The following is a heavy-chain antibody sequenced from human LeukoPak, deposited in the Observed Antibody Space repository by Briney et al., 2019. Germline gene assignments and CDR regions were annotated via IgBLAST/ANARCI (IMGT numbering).Heavy chain of an antibody. CDR2: ITSNGGST. CDR1: GFTFSLYA. J-gene: IGHJ1*01. CDR3: AYSSGYYH. D-gene: IGHD3-22*01. Sequence: GGSLRLSCSAAGFTFSLYAMHWVRQAPGRGLEYVSAITSNGGSTYYADSVKGRFTISRDDSKNTLYLHMSTLRPEDTAVYYCAYSSGYYHWGQGTLVTVSS. V-gene: IGHV3-64D*06.